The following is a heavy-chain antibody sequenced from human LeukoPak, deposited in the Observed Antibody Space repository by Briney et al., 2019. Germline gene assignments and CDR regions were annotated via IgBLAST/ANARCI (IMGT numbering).Heavy chain of an antibody. CDR2: ISWNSGSI. CDR3: AKASIGENWFDP. CDR1: GFTFDDYP. Sequence: GGSLSPSCAASGFTFDDYPMPWVRQAPGKGWDWVSGISWNSGSIGYADSVKGRFTISRDNAKNSLYLQMNSLRAEDTALYYCAKASIGENWFDPWGQGTLVTVSS. V-gene: IGHV3-9*01. D-gene: IGHD3-10*01. J-gene: IGHJ5*02.